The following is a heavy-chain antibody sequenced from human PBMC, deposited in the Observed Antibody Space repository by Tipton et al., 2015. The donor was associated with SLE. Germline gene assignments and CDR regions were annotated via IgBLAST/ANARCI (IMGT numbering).Heavy chain of an antibody. V-gene: IGHV4-61*02. J-gene: IGHJ5*02. CDR1: GDSISSNY. Sequence: TLSLTCVVSGDSISSNYWWTWVRQPAGKGLEWIGRIYTSGSTNYNPSLKSRVTISVDTSKNQFSLKLSSVTAADTATYYCARESQGSHKNNWFDPWGQGTLVTVAS. CDR2: IYTSGST. D-gene: IGHD3-10*01. CDR3: ARESQGSHKNNWFDP.